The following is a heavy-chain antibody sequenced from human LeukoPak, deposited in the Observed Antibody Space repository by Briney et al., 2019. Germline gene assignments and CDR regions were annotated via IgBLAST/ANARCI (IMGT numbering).Heavy chain of an antibody. CDR2: ISYDGNNA. CDR1: GFSFSTYG. CDR3: AKGAGTDRT. V-gene: IGHV3-30*18. Sequence: PGRSLRLSCAASGFSFSTYGMLWVRQAPGKGLEWVAIISYDGNNAYYADSVKGRFTISRDNSKNTLYLQMNSLRAEDTAVYYCAKGAGTDRTWGQGTLVTVSS. J-gene: IGHJ5*02.